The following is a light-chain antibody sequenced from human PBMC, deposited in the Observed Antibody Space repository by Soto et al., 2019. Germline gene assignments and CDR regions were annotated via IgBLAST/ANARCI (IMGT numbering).Light chain of an antibody. CDR1: QGVSSA. V-gene: IGKV1-13*02. CDR2: DGS. CDR3: QHFQTDPFT. J-gene: IGKJ5*01. Sequence: AIQLTQSPSSLSASVGDRVTITCRASQGVSSALAWYQQKPGKPPKVLIYDGSSLQSGVPLRFRGSGSGTEFTLTITGLQPEDFGTYYCQHFQTDPFTYGQGTRLEIK.